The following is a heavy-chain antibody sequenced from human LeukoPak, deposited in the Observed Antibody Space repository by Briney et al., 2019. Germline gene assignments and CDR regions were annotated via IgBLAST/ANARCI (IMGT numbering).Heavy chain of an antibody. Sequence: GGSLRLSCEASGFTFSDYWMSWVRQAPGKGLEWVASVKQDGGGKYYIDSVKGRFAISRDNAKNSVYLQMSSLRAEDTAVYYCAREESRGLRFFDYWGQGTLVTVPS. V-gene: IGHV3-7*01. CDR1: GFTFSDYW. D-gene: IGHD5-12*01. CDR2: VKQDGGGK. J-gene: IGHJ4*02. CDR3: AREESRGLRFFDY.